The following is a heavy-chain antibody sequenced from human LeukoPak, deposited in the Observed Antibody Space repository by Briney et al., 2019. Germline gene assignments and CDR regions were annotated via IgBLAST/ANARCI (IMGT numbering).Heavy chain of an antibody. CDR1: GFTFSNAW. V-gene: IGHV3-15*01. D-gene: IGHD2-2*02. CDR2: IKSKTDGGTT. Sequence: GGSLRLSCAASGFTFSNAWMSWVRQAPGKGLEWVGRIKSKTDGGTTDYAETVKGRFTISRDDSKNTLYLQMNSLKTEDTAVYYCTTRCSSTSCYTYYYYYMDVWGKGTTVTVSS. CDR3: TTRCSSTSCYTYYYYYMDV. J-gene: IGHJ6*03.